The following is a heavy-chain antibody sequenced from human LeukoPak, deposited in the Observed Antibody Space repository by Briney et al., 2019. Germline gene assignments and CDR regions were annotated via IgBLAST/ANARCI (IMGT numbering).Heavy chain of an antibody. D-gene: IGHD2-15*01. CDR3: TTDIVVVVAGPYADFDY. CDR1: GFTFGNAW. CDR2: IKSKADGRTT. J-gene: IGHJ4*02. Sequence: PGGCLRLACAASGFTFGNAWMSSVRQAAGKWREWVGCIKSKADGRTTDYAEPVKGRFTISRDDSKNTLYLQMNSLKTEDTAVYYCTTDIVVVVAGPYADFDYWGQGTLVTVSS. V-gene: IGHV3-15*01.